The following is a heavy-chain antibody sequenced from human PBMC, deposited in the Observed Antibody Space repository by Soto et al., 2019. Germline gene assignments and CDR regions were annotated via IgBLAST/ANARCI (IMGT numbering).Heavy chain of an antibody. D-gene: IGHD2-15*01. J-gene: IGHJ4*02. Sequence: PGGSLTPSWAASAFTLSSYGMHWDRQAPGKGLEWVAVKWNDGKNKNYADYEKGRLTISRDNSKNTLYLQMNSLRAEDTAVYYCAGDGSSSSNFDYWGQGTLVTVSS. V-gene: IGHV3-33*01. CDR1: AFTLSSYG. CDR3: AGDGSSSSNFDY. CDR2: KWNDGKNK.